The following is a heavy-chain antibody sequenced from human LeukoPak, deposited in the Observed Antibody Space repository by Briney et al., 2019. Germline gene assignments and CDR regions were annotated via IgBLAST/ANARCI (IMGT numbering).Heavy chain of an antibody. D-gene: IGHD3-16*01. V-gene: IGHV3-23*01. J-gene: IGHJ5*02. CDR2: FSGTGDTT. CDR1: GFTFSGYA. Sequence: GRSLRLSCAASGFTFSGYAMHWVSHAPGKGLGWVSAFSGTGDTTFYADSVKGRFTFSIDNTKNTVDLQMDSLRVYDTAVYYCARGLGDSFDPWGQGTLVTVSS. CDR3: ARGLGDSFDP.